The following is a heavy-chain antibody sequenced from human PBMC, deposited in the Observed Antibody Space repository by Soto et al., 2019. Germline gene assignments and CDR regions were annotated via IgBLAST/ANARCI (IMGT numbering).Heavy chain of an antibody. CDR3: AKRQVPAAHDY. CDR1: RFNFMSHA. V-gene: IGHV3-23*01. D-gene: IGHD2-2*01. Sequence: SGGGLRLSYAASRFNFMSHALSWGRQAPGKGLEWVSAISGSGGSTYYADSVKGRFTISRDNSKNTLYLQMNSLGAEDTAVYYCAKRQVPAAHDYWGQGTLVTVSS. CDR2: ISGSGGST. J-gene: IGHJ4*02.